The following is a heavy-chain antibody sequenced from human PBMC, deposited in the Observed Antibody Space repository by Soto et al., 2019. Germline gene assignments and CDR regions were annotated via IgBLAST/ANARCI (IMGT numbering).Heavy chain of an antibody. V-gene: IGHV3-30*18. CDR2: ISYDGSNK. CDR3: AKVSDPWIQLWLPAY. CDR1: GCTFRSYG. J-gene: IGHJ4*02. D-gene: IGHD5-18*01. Sequence: GGSLRLSCAASGCTFRSYGMHCVRQAPGKGLEVVAVISYDGSNKYYADSVKGRFTISRDNSKNTLYLQMNSLRAEDTAVYYCAKVSDPWIQLWLPAYWGQGT.